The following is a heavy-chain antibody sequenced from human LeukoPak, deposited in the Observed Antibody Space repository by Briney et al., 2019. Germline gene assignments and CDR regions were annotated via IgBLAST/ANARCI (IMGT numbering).Heavy chain of an antibody. Sequence: GESLKISCKGSGYDFTSRWIAWVRQMPGKGLEWMGIIYPDDSDTRYSPSFQGQVTISADKSITTAYLQWSSLKASDTAMYYCARQTGSTYSGSTRFFDYWGQGTLVTVSS. V-gene: IGHV5-51*01. J-gene: IGHJ4*02. D-gene: IGHD6-6*01. CDR1: GYDFTSRW. CDR3: ARQTGSTYSGSTRFFDY. CDR2: IYPDDSDT.